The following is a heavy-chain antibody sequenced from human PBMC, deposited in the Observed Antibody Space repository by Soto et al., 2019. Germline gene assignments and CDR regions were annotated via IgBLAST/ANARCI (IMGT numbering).Heavy chain of an antibody. D-gene: IGHD2-2*02. CDR3: ARVPRFDTWYFDY. J-gene: IGHJ4*02. Sequence: QVQLVESGGGVVQPGNSLKLSCAASGFSVSTHVVHWVRQSPGKGLEWVAVLWYDGSGDWYADSVKGRFTISRDTSKNMMYLQMYNLRVEDTAIYFCARVPRFDTWYFDYWGQGTLATVSS. CDR1: GFSVSTHV. V-gene: IGHV3-33*01. CDR2: LWYDGSGD.